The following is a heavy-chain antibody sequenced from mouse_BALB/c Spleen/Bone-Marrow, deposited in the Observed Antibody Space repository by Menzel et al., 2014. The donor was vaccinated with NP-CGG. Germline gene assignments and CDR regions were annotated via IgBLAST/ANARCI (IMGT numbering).Heavy chain of an antibody. CDR2: IRLKSNNYAT. D-gene: IGHD1-1*01. Sequence: EVQGVESGGGLVQPGGSMKLSCVASGFTFSNYWMNWVRQSPEEGLEWVAEIRLKSNNYATHYAESVKGRFTISRDDSKSSVYLQMNNLRPEDTGIYYCTRSLRLFDYWGQGTTLTVSS. CDR3: TRSLRLFDY. CDR1: GFTFSNYW. V-gene: IGHV6-6*02. J-gene: IGHJ2*01.